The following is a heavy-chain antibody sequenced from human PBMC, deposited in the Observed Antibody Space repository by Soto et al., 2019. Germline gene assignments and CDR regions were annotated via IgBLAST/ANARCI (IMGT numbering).Heavy chain of an antibody. CDR2: ISGSGGST. Sequence: GGSLRLSCAASGFTFSSYAMSWVRQAPGKGLEWVSAISGSGGSTYYADSVKGRFTISRDNSKNTLYLQMNSLRAEGTAVYYCAKVVTTYGDYGVDYWGQGTLVTVSS. CDR3: AKVVTTYGDYGVDY. J-gene: IGHJ4*02. CDR1: GFTFSSYA. V-gene: IGHV3-23*01. D-gene: IGHD4-17*01.